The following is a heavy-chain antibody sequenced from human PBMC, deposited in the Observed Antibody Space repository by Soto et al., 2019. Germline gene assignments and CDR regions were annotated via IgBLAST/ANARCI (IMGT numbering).Heavy chain of an antibody. J-gene: IGHJ5*02. V-gene: IGHV3-23*01. D-gene: IGHD3-3*01. CDR1: GFTFSTYA. Sequence: EVQLLASGGGLVQPGGSLRLSCAASGFTFSTYAMSWVRQAPGKGLEWVSGISGSGGNTYYADSVKGRFTISRDNSKNTLYLQMNSLRAEYTAVYYCATQPHYDFCNGYSNWFDPWGQGTLVTVSS. CDR3: ATQPHYDFCNGYSNWFDP. CDR2: ISGSGGNT.